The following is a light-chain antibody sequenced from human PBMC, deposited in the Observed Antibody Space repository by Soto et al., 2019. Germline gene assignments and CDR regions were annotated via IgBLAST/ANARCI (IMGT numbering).Light chain of an antibody. Sequence: QSVLTQPPSVSAAPGQKVTISCSGGSSNIGNNYVSWYQQLPGTAPKLLIYENNKRPSGIPDRFSGSKSGTSATLGITGLQSWDEADNYCRTWDSGLGVYVFGTGTKDNVL. CDR3: RTWDSGLGVYV. J-gene: IGLJ1*01. CDR1: SSNIGNNY. CDR2: ENN. V-gene: IGLV1-51*02.